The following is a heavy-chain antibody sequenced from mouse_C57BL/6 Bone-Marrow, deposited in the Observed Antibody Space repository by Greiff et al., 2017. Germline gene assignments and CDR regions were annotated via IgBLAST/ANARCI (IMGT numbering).Heavy chain of an antibody. J-gene: IGHJ2*01. CDR3: ARSYGNYPDH. V-gene: IGHV7-3*01. CDR2: IRNKANGYTT. D-gene: IGHD2-1*01. CDR1: GFTFTDYY. Sequence: EVKLVESGGGLVQPGGSLSLSCAASGFTFTDYYMSWVRQPPGKALEWLGFIRNKANGYTTEYSASVKGRFTISRDNSQSILYLQMNALRAEDSATYYCARSYGNYPDHWGQGTTLTVSS.